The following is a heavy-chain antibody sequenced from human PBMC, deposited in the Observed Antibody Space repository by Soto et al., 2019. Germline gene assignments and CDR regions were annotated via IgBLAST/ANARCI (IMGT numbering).Heavy chain of an antibody. CDR3: ANLSPYCSSTSCTDDY. Sequence: PGGSLRLSCAASGFTFSSYGMHWVRQAPGKGLEWVAVISYDGSNKYYADSVKGRFTISRDNSKNTLYLQMNSLRAEDTAVYYCANLSPYCSSTSCTDDYWGQGTLVTVSS. CDR1: GFTFSSYG. D-gene: IGHD2-2*01. V-gene: IGHV3-30*18. J-gene: IGHJ4*02. CDR2: ISYDGSNK.